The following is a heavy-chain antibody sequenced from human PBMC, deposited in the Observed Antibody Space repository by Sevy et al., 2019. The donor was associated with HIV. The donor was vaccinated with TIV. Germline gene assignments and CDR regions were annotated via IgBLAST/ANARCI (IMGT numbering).Heavy chain of an antibody. V-gene: IGHV3-7*01. D-gene: IGHD5-18*01. CDR2: IKEYGSES. CDR1: GFTFSSRW. CDR3: VRGGGYGDY. J-gene: IGHJ4*02. Sequence: GGSLRLSCAASGFTFSSRWMNWVRQAPGKGLEWVANIKEYGSESFHMDSVRGRFTISRDNAKTSLYLQMNNLRAEDTALYYCVRGGGYGDYWSQGTLVTVSS.